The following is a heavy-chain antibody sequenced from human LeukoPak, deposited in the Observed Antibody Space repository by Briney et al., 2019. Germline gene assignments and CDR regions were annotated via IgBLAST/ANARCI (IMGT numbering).Heavy chain of an antibody. CDR2: IYTSGST. CDR1: GGSISSYY. J-gene: IGHJ6*03. D-gene: IGHD3-16*01. Sequence: SETLSLTCTVSGGSISSYYWSWIRQPAGKGLEWIGRIYTSGSTNYNPSLKSRVTISVDTSKNQFSLKLTSVTAADTAVYYCARDWGVAATPGYMDVWGKGTTVTVSS. CDR3: ARDWGVAATPGYMDV. V-gene: IGHV4-4*07.